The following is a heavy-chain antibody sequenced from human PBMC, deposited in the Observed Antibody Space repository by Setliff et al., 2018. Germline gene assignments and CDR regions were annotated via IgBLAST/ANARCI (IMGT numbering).Heavy chain of an antibody. J-gene: IGHJ6*02. Sequence: PGGSLRLSCAASGFRFSDLYMSWVRQVPGKGLEWLSKISGDGNTVYYADSVRGRFTISRDNGRNTLYLQINSLRGEDTGVYFCARDGGAAMTKTYYYGLDVWGQGTTVTVSS. V-gene: IGHV3-11*04. D-gene: IGHD5-18*01. CDR1: GFRFSDLY. CDR3: ARDGGAAMTKTYYYGLDV. CDR2: ISGDGNTV.